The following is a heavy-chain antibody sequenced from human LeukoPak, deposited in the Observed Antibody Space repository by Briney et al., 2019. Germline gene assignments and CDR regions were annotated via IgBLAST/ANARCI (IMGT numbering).Heavy chain of an antibody. CDR2: IYYSGST. CDR1: GGSISSISSNTH. D-gene: IGHD4-23*01. J-gene: IGHJ6*02. Sequence: SETLSLTCIVSGGSISSISSNTHWGWIRQPPGKGLYWSGSIYYSGSTYYNTSLKSRVTISVDTSKNQFSLKLSSVTAADTALYSGEREMGVVTAHGIDVWGQGTTVTVSS. CDR3: EREMGVVTAHGIDV. V-gene: IGHV4-39*02.